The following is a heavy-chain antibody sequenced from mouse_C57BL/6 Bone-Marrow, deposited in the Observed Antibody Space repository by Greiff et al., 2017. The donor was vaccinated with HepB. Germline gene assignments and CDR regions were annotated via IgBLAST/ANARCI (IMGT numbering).Heavy chain of an antibody. V-gene: IGHV1-82*01. D-gene: IGHD2-5*01. CDR2: IYPGDGDT. J-gene: IGHJ3*01. CDR1: GYAFSSSW. Sequence: LQESGPELVKPGASVKISCKASGYAFSSSWMNWVKQRPGKGLEWIGRIYPGDGDTNYNGKFKGKATLTADKSSSTAYMQLSSLTSEDSAVYFCATSYYSNSWFAYWGQGTLVTVSA. CDR3: ATSYYSNSWFAY.